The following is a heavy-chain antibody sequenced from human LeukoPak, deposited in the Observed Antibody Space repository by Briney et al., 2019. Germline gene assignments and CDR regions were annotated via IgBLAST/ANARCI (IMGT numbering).Heavy chain of an antibody. CDR2: INPNSGGT. D-gene: IGHD2-2*01. CDR3: AREVVPAAMRRSDAFDI. V-gene: IGHV1-2*02. CDR1: GYTFTGYY. J-gene: IGHJ3*02. Sequence: ASVKVSCKASGYTFTGYYMHWVRQAPGQGLEWMGWINPNSGGTNYAQKFQGRVTMTRDTSISTAYMELSRLRSDDTAVYYCAREVVPAAMRRSDAFDIWGRGTMVTVSS.